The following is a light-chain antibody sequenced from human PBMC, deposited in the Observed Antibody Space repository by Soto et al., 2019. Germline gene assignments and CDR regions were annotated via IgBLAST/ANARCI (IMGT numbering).Light chain of an antibody. CDR1: QSVSSNY. J-gene: IGKJ3*01. CDR3: QQYGRSPTFT. V-gene: IGKV3-20*01. CDR2: GAT. Sequence: EIVLTQSPGTLSLSPGERATLSCRASQSVSSNYLAWYQQKPGQAPRLLIYGATNRATGIPDRFSGSVSGADFTLTISRLEPEDFAVYYCQQYGRSPTFTFGPGTKVDI.